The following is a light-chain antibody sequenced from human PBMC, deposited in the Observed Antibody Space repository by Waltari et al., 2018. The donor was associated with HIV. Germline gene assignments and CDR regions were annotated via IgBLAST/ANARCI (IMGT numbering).Light chain of an antibody. CDR2: GAS. Sequence: EIVLTQSPGTLSLSPGERATLSCRASQSVNSNYLAWYQQKPGQAPSLLIYGASSRATGIPNRFSGSGSGTDFTLTVSRLEPEDSAVYYCQQYGTSPRTFGRGTKVEI. CDR1: QSVNSNY. V-gene: IGKV3-20*01. CDR3: QQYGTSPRT. J-gene: IGKJ1*01.